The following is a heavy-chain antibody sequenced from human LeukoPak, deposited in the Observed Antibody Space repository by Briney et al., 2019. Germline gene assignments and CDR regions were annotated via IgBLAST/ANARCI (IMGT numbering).Heavy chain of an antibody. J-gene: IGHJ5*02. CDR1: GYSFTSYW. CDR3: ARHSRAYSTDNCFDP. Sequence: GESLKISCKGSGYSFTSYWIGWVRQMPGKGLEWMGIIYPGDSDTRYSPSFQGQVIISADKSISTAFLQWSSLKASDTAMYYCARHSRAYSTDNCFDPWGQETLVTVSS. D-gene: IGHD6-13*01. V-gene: IGHV5-51*01. CDR2: IYPGDSDT.